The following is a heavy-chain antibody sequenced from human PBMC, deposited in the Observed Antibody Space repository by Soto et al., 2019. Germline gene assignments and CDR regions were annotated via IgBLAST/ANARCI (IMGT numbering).Heavy chain of an antibody. D-gene: IGHD5-18*01. CDR1: GGSFSGYY. CDR3: ARAHWRQLWLRRGSYYFDY. Sequence: SETLSLTCAVYGGSFSGYYWSWIRQPPGKGLEWIGEINHSGSTNYNPSLKGRVTISVDTSKNQFSLKLSSVTAADTAVYYCARAHWRQLWLRRGSYYFDYWGKGTLVTVYS. CDR2: INHSGST. V-gene: IGHV4-34*01. J-gene: IGHJ4*02.